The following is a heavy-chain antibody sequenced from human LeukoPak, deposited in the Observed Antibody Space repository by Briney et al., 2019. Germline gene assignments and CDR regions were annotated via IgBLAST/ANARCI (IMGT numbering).Heavy chain of an antibody. D-gene: IGHD2-15*01. V-gene: IGHV1-3*01. J-gene: IGHJ4*02. CDR3: ARGRYCSGGSCYKPLMTIDY. Sequence: GASVKVSCKASGYTFTSYAMHWVRQAPGQRLEWMGWINAGSGNTKYSQKFQGRVTITRDTSASTAYMELSSLRSEDTAVYYCARGRYCSGGSCYKPLMTIDYWGQGTLVTVSS. CDR1: GYTFTSYA. CDR2: INAGSGNT.